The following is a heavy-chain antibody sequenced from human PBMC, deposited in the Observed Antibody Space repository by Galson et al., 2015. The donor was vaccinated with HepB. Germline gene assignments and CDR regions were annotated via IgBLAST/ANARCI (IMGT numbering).Heavy chain of an antibody. D-gene: IGHD3-22*01. CDR3: ARGWSYYDSSGYPPTLGY. J-gene: IGHJ4*02. CDR1: GFTFSSYS. Sequence: SLRLSCAASGFTFSSYSMNWVRQAPGKGLEWVSYISSSSSTIYYADSVKGRFTISRDNAKNSLYLQMNSLRDEDTAVYYCARGWSYYDSSGYPPTLGYWGQGTLFTVSS. V-gene: IGHV3-48*02. CDR2: ISSSSSTI.